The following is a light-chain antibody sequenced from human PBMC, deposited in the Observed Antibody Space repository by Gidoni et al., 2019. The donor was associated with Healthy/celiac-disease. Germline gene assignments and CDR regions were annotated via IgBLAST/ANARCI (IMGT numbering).Light chain of an antibody. J-gene: IGLJ2*01. CDR2: QDS. CDR3: QAGDRSLHVI. V-gene: IGLV3-1*01. CDR1: KLGDEY. Sequence: SYELTQPPSVSVSPGQTASITCSGDKLGDEYACWYQQKPGQSPVLVIYQDSKRPSGIPERFSGSNSGNTATLTISGTQAMDEADYYCQAGDRSLHVIFGGGTKLTVL.